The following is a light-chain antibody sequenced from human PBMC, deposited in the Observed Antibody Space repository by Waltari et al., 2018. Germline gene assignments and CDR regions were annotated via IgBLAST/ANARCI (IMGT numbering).Light chain of an antibody. J-gene: IGKJ1*01. CDR3: QQCNTYS. CDR1: QIINSW. Sequence: DIQMTQSPSTLSASVGDRVTITCRASQIINSWLAWYQQKPGKAPKLLIYKASTLESGVPSRFSGSGSGTEFTLTISGLQPDDFATYYCQQCNTYSFGQGTKVEIK. CDR2: KAS. V-gene: IGKV1-5*03.